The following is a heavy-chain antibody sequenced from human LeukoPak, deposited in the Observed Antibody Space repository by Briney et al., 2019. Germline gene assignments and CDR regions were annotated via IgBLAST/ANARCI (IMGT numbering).Heavy chain of an antibody. CDR2: INHSGST. CDR1: GGSFSGYY. J-gene: IGHJ5*02. V-gene: IGHV4-34*01. CDR3: ARSSKGGAAAGNNWFDP. D-gene: IGHD6-13*01. Sequence: PSETLSLTCAVYGGSFSGYYWSWIRQPPGKGLEWIGEINHSGSTNYNPSLKSRVTISVDTSKNQFSLKLSSVTAADTAVYYCARSSKGGAAAGNNWFDPWGQGTLVTVSS.